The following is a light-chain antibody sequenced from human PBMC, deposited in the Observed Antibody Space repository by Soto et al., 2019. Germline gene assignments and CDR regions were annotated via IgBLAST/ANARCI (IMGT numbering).Light chain of an antibody. CDR3: QVWDGGSDHRV. J-gene: IGLJ3*02. CDR2: YDS. Sequence: SYVATQAPAVSVAPGETATNTCGGNNIGGKSVHWYQQRPGQAPVMVIYYDSDRASGIPERFSGRNTGNTATLTISRVEAGDEADYYCQVWDGGSDHRVFGGATKLTVL. V-gene: IGLV3-21*04. CDR1: NIGGKS.